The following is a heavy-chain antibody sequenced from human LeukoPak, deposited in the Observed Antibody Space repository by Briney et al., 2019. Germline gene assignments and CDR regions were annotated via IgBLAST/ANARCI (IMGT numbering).Heavy chain of an antibody. D-gene: IGHD4-11*01. CDR3: TRWPVTTENYFDY. CDR2: IYHSGST. Sequence: SETLSLTCTVSGGSISSGSDYWGWIRQPPGKGLEWIGSIYHSGSTYYNPSLKSRVTISVDTSKNQFSLKLSSVTAADTAVYYCTRWPVTTENYFDYWGQGTLVTVSS. CDR1: GGSISSGSDY. V-gene: IGHV4-39*01. J-gene: IGHJ4*02.